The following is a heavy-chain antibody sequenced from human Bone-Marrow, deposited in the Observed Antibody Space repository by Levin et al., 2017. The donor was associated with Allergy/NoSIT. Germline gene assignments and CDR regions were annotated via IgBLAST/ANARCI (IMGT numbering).Heavy chain of an antibody. Sequence: SCAASGFTFSRFAMSWVRQAPGRGLEWVASVNNRGNAYYGGSVQGRFTVSRDNSKDTLDLQMNSLRDDDTAIYYCAKDHPSSGWPAFEYWGQGILVTVSS. CDR2: VNNRGNA. V-gene: IGHV3-23*01. CDR3: AKDHPSSGWPAFEY. D-gene: IGHD6-19*01. CDR1: GFTFSRFA. J-gene: IGHJ4*02.